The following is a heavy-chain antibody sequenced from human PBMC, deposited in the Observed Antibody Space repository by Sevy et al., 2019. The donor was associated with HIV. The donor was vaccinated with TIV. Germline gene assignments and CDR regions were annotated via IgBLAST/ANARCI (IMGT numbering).Heavy chain of an antibody. J-gene: IGHJ4*02. CDR2: IWYDGSNK. CDR1: GFTFSSYG. V-gene: IGHV3-33*01. CDR3: AREGIVVAGIGYYFDY. Sequence: GGSLRLSCAASGFTFSSYGMHWVRQAPGKGLEWVAIIWYDGSNKKYADSVKGRLSISRDNSKNTLYLQMNSLRAEDTAVYYCAREGIVVAGIGYYFDYWGQGTLVTVSS. D-gene: IGHD6-19*01.